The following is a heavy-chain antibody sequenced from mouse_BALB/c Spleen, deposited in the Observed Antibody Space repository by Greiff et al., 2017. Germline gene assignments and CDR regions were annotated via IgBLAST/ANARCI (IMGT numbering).Heavy chain of an antibody. CDR3: ASHDGYYGAY. D-gene: IGHD2-3*01. V-gene: IGHV5-17*02. CDR1: GFTFSSFG. Sequence: EVKLMESGGGLVQPGGSRKLSCAASGFTFSSFGMHWVRQAPEKGLEWVAYISSGSSTIYYANTVKGRFTISRDNPKNTLFLQMTSLRSEDTAMYYCASHDGYYGAYWGQGTLVTVSA. CDR2: ISSGSSTI. J-gene: IGHJ3*01.